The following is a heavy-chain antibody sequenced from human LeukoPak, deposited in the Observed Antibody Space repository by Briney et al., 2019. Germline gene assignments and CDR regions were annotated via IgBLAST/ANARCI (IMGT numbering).Heavy chain of an antibody. Sequence: SETLSLTCTVSGGSIGSYYWSWIRQPPGKGLEWIGYISYSGSTNYNPSLKSRVTILIDTSKNQFSLKLSSVTAADTAVYYCARRGFGSYYGYFDNWGQGTLVTVSS. V-gene: IGHV4-59*08. CDR2: ISYSGST. J-gene: IGHJ4*02. D-gene: IGHD1-26*01. CDR3: ARRGFGSYYGYFDN. CDR1: GGSIGSYY.